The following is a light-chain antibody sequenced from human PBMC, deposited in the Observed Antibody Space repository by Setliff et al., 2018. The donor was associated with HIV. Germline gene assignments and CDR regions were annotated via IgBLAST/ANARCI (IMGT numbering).Light chain of an antibody. V-gene: IGLV2-18*02. J-gene: IGLJ1*01. CDR1: SSDVGSYNR. Sequence: LTQPPSVSGSPGQSVTISCTGTSSDVGSYNRVSWYQQPPGTAPKLMIYEVSNRPSGVPDRLSGSKSGNTASLTISGLQAEDEADYYCSSYSSTSTLYVFGTGTKVTV. CDR3: SSYSSTSTLYV. CDR2: EVS.